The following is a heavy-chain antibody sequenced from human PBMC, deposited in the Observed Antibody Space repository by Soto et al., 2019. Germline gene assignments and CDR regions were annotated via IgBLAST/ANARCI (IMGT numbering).Heavy chain of an antibody. Sequence: ASVKVSCKASGYTFTNNVIHWLRQAPGQTLEWMGWIHTAKGNTKYSQKFEARVTLTRDTAASTAYMELNSLRSDDTAVYYCARDPIWTCTWNYARLNYLDPWGQGTLVTV. J-gene: IGHJ5*02. CDR1: GYTFTNNV. CDR3: ARDPIWTCTWNYARLNYLDP. CDR2: IHTAKGNT. V-gene: IGHV1-3*04. D-gene: IGHD1-7*01.